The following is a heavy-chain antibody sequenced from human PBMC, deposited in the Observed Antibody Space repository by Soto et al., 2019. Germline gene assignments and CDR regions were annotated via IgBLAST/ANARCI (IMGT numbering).Heavy chain of an antibody. CDR2: ISWNSGSI. V-gene: IGHV3-9*01. CDR1: GFTFDDYA. Sequence: EVQLVESGGGLVQPGRSLRLSCAASGFTFDDYAMHWVRQAPGKGLEWVSGISWNSGSIGYADYVKGRFTIARDNAKDSLYLQMNSLRAEDTALYYCAKGYCSGGSCFVFDPWGQGTLVTVSS. CDR3: AKGYCSGGSCFVFDP. D-gene: IGHD2-15*01. J-gene: IGHJ5*02.